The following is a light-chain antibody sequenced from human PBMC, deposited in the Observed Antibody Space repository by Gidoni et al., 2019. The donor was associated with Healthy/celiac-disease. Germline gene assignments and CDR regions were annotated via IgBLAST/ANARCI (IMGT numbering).Light chain of an antibody. J-gene: IGLJ2*01. CDR2: EVS. Sequence: QSALTQPASVSGSPGQSITISCTGTSSDVGGYHYVSWYQQHPGKAPKLMIYEVSNRPSGVSNRFSGSKSGITASLTISGLQAEDEADYYCSSYTSSSTLDVVFGGGTKLTVL. CDR3: SSYTSSSTLDVV. CDR1: SSDVGGYHY. V-gene: IGLV2-14*01.